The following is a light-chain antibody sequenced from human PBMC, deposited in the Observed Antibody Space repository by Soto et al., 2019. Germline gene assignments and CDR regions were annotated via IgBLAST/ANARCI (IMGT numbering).Light chain of an antibody. J-gene: IGKJ1*01. CDR1: QSVSSIY. Sequence: IVLTQSPGTLSLSPGERANLTCRARQSVSSIYLDWYQQKPGHAPRLLIYGASSRATGIPDRFSGSGSGTDFTLTISRLEPEDFAVYYCQQYGSSRWTFGQGTKV. CDR3: QQYGSSRWT. V-gene: IGKV3-20*01. CDR2: GAS.